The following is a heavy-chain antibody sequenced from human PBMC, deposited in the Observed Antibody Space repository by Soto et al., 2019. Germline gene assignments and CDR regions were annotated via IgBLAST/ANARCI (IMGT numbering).Heavy chain of an antibody. CDR1: GFTFRTYA. CDR2: ISGSGGTA. Sequence: GGSLRLSCAASGFTFRTYAMTWVRQAPGKGLEWVSCISGSGGTAYYADSVKGRFTISRDNFKNTLYLQMSNLRDGDSAVYYCAKDRSDGWFFDDWGQGTLVTVSS. CDR3: AKDRSDGWFFDD. J-gene: IGHJ4*02. V-gene: IGHV3-23*01. D-gene: IGHD6-19*01.